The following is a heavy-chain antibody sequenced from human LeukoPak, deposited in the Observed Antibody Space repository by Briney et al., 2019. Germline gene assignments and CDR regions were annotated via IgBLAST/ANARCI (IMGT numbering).Heavy chain of an antibody. J-gene: IGHJ6*02. Sequence: ASVKVSCKASGYTFTGYYMHWVRQAPGQGLEWMGWINPNSGGTNYAQKFQGRVTMTRDTSISTDYMELSRLRSDDTAVYYCARDRCTGCYPYYYYYGMDVWGQGTTVTVSS. CDR1: GYTFTGYY. D-gene: IGHD2-2*01. CDR3: ARDRCTGCYPYYYYYGMDV. CDR2: INPNSGGT. V-gene: IGHV1-2*02.